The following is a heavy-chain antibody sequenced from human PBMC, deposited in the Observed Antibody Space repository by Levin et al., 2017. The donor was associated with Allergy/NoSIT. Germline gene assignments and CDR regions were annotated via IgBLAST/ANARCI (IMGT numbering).Heavy chain of an antibody. CDR1: GDRVSSNRAA. CDR3: ARGPNHDYAFDF. CDR2: TYYNSKWIV. J-gene: IGHJ4*02. Sequence: SQTLSLTCAISGDRVSSNRAAWNWIRQSPSRGLEWLGRTYYNSKWIVDYADSVLSRIHIDPDTSKNQFSLRLNSVTPEDTAVYYCARGPNHDYAFDFWGQGIHVTVSS. V-gene: IGHV6-1*01. D-gene: IGHD4/OR15-4a*01.